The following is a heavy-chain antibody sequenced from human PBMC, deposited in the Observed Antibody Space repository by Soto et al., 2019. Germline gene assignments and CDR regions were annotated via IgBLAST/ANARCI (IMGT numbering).Heavy chain of an antibody. CDR2: TYYRSKWYN. D-gene: IGHD2-2*01. CDR1: GDSVSSNSAA. Sequence: SQTLSLTCAISGDSVSSNSAAWNWIRQSPSRGLEWLGRTYYRSKWYNDYAVSVKSRITINPDTSKNQFSLQLNSVTPEDTAVYYCARDIVVVPAAYYYYGMDVWGQGTTVTV. J-gene: IGHJ6*02. CDR3: ARDIVVVPAAYYYYGMDV. V-gene: IGHV6-1*01.